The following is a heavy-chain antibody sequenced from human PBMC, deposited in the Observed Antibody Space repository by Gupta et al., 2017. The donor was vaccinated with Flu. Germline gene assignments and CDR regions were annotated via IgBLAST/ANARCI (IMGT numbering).Heavy chain of an antibody. D-gene: IGHD3/OR15-3a*01. V-gene: IGHV3-74*01. CDR1: GFTFSTYW. CDR3: ARGVQSSYGFSLG. Sequence: EVQVVESGGGLVQPGGSLRLSCAASGFTFSTYWMHWVRQAPGKGLVWVSRINGDGSSTSYADSVKGRFTISRDNAKNTLYLQMNSLRAEDMAVYFCARGVQSSYGFSLGWGQGTLVTGSS. J-gene: IGHJ4*02. CDR2: INGDGSST.